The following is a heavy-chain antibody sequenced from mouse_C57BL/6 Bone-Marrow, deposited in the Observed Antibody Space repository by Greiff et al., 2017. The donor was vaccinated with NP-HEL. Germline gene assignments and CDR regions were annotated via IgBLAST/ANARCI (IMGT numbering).Heavy chain of an antibody. J-gene: IGHJ3*01. CDR3: AIYYDYAWFAY. CDR2: LSNLAYSI. V-gene: IGHV5-15*01. Sequence: DVKLVESGGGLVQPGGSLKLSCAASGFTFSDYGMAWVRQAPRKGNEWVAFLSNLAYSIYYADTVTGRFTISRENANNTLYLEMSSLRSEDTAMYYCAIYYDYAWFAYWGKGTLVTVSA. CDR1: GFTFSDYG. D-gene: IGHD2-4*01.